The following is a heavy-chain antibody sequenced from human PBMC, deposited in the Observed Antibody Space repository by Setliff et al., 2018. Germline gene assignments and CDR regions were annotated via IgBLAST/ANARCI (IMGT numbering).Heavy chain of an antibody. CDR1: GFTFSSYA. V-gene: IGHV3-23*01. CDR2: ISGSGDST. CDR3: ASYYYGSGSYYPYFDY. J-gene: IGHJ4*02. Sequence: GGSLRLSCAASGFTFSSYAMSWVRQAPGKGLEWVSAISGSGDSTYYADSVKGRFTISRDNAKNSLYLQMNSLRAEDTAVYYCASYYYGSGSYYPYFDYWGQGTLVTVSS. D-gene: IGHD3-10*01.